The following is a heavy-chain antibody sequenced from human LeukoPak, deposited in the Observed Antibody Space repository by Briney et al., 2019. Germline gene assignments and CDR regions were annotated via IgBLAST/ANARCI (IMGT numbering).Heavy chain of an antibody. CDR2: ISAGGGST. J-gene: IGHJ6*02. V-gene: IGHV3-23*01. CDR3: AKDLSSSGVYYYYGMDV. CDR1: GLTFSSYA. D-gene: IGHD2-15*01. Sequence: GGSLRLSCAASGLTFSSYAMSWVRQAPGKGLDGVSAISAGGGSTYYADSVKGRFTISRENYKNTMYLQMNSLRAEDTAVYYCAKDLSSSGVYYYYGMDVWGQGTTVTVSS.